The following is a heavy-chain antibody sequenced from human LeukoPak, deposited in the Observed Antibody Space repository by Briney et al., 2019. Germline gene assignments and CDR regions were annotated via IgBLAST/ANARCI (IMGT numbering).Heavy chain of an antibody. CDR3: AKGWFGDN. Sequence: GGSLRLSCAASGFILSTYVMSWVRQAPGKGLEWVSTISSSGGYTYFADSVKGRFTISRDNSKNTLYLQMNSLRAEDTAVYYCAKGWFGDNWGQGTLVTVSS. D-gene: IGHD3-10*01. CDR1: GFILSTYV. J-gene: IGHJ4*02. CDR2: ISSSGGYT. V-gene: IGHV3-23*01.